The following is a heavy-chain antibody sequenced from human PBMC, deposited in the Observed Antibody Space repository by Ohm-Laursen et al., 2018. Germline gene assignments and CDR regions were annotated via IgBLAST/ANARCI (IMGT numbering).Heavy chain of an antibody. J-gene: IGHJ4*02. Sequence: SDTLSLTCTVSGGSISSYYWSWVRQPPGKGLEWIGYIYYSGSTNYNPSLKSRVTISVDTSKNQFSLKLSSVTAADTAVYYCARDNEGAAAGFDYWGQGTLVTVSS. D-gene: IGHD6-13*01. CDR3: ARDNEGAAAGFDY. V-gene: IGHV4-59*07. CDR1: GGSISSYY. CDR2: IYYSGST.